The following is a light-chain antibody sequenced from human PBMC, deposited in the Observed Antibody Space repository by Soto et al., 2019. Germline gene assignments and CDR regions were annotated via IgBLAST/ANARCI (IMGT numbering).Light chain of an antibody. J-gene: IGKJ1*01. CDR2: KAS. V-gene: IGKV1-5*03. CDR3: QQYNTYPT. Sequence: DIQMTQSPSTLSASVGDRVTITCRASQTLGRWLAWYQQKPGKALKLLISKASTLESGVSSRFSGSQSGTEFPLTISSLQPDDFATYYCQQYNTYPTFGQGTKVEVK. CDR1: QTLGRW.